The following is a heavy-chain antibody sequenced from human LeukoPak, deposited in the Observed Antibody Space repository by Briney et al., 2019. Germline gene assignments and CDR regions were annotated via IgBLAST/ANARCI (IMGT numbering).Heavy chain of an antibody. CDR2: INPNSGGT. Sequence: ASVKVSCKASGGTFSSYAISWVRQAPGQGLEWMGRINPNSGGTNYEQKFQGRVTMTRDTSIRTAYMELSRLRSDDTAVYYCARDLSLRAFDIWGQGTMVTVSS. V-gene: IGHV1-2*06. CDR3: ARDLSLRAFDI. J-gene: IGHJ3*02. CDR1: GGTFSSYA.